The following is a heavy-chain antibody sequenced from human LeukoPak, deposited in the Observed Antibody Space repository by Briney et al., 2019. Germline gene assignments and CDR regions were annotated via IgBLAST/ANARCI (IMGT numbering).Heavy chain of an antibody. V-gene: IGHV3-30*02. J-gene: IGHJ3*02. D-gene: IGHD5-18*01. Sequence: GGSLRLSCAASGFTFSSYGMNWVRQAPGKGLEWVTFIQYDGSEEYYGGSVKGRFTISRDNSKNTLYLQFNSLRPGDTAVYYCAKNRGYNYGLDAFDIWGQGTMVTVSS. CDR3: AKNRGYNYGLDAFDI. CDR2: IQYDGSEE. CDR1: GFTFSSYG.